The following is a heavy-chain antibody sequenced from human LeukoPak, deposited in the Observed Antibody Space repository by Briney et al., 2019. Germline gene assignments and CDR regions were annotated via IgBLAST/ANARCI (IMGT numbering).Heavy chain of an antibody. Sequence: GGSLRLSCAASGFSFSTYSMNWVRQAPGKGLQWVSYISSGSSAIYYPDSVKGRFTITRDDAKNSVYLQMNSLRTEDTAVYYCGTGDPRFDYWGQRILVTVSS. CDR1: GFSFSTYS. CDR2: ISSGSSAI. D-gene: IGHD7-27*01. V-gene: IGHV3-48*01. CDR3: GTGDPRFDY. J-gene: IGHJ4*02.